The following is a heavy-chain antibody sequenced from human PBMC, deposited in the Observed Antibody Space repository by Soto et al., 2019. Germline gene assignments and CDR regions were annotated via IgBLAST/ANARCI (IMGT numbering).Heavy chain of an antibody. CDR3: AKDRSYYYDSGGYSPFDS. CDR1: GFTFSSYA. J-gene: IGHJ4*02. CDR2: ISVRGDST. D-gene: IGHD3-22*01. Sequence: GGSLRRSWAASGFTFSSYAMSWVRQAPGRGLEWVSTISVRGDSTNSADSVQGRFTISRDNSKNTLYLQMNSLRAEDTAIYYCAKDRSYYYDSGGYSPFDSWGQGTVVTVSS. V-gene: IGHV3-23*01.